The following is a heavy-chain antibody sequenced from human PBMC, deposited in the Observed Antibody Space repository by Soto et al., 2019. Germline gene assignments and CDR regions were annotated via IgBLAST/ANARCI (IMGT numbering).Heavy chain of an antibody. D-gene: IGHD6-13*01. V-gene: IGHV1-69*01. CDR1: GGTFSSYA. CDR3: ARDSPRPRAAAHWFDT. J-gene: IGHJ5*02. Sequence: QVQLVQSGAEVKKPGSSVKVSCKASGGTFSSYAISWVRQSPGQGLEWMGGIIPIFGTANYAQKFQGRVTITADEATSTAYMELSSLRSEDTAVYYCARDSPRPRAAAHWFDTWGQGTLVTVSS. CDR2: IIPIFGTA.